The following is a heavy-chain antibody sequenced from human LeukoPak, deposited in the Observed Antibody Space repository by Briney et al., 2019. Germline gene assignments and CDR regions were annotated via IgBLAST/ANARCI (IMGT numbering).Heavy chain of an antibody. V-gene: IGHV3-30*02. CDR1: GFTFSNYA. CDR2: IRYDGSNK. Sequence: GGSLRLSCAASGFTFSNYAMTWVRQAPGKGLEWVAFIRYDGSNKYYADSVKGRFTISRDNSKNTLYLQMNSLRAEDTAVYYCAKDHRPDDYGDYVDAFDIWGQGTMVTVSS. CDR3: AKDHRPDDYGDYVDAFDI. J-gene: IGHJ3*02. D-gene: IGHD4-17*01.